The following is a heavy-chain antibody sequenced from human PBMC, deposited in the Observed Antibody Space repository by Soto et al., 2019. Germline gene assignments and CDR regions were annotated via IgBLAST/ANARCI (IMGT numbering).Heavy chain of an antibody. CDR1: GYSFITYW. V-gene: IGHV5-51*01. CDR2: IYPGDSDD. Sequence: ESLKLSWQAFGYSFITYWIGWVLQRPGKGLEWMGLIYPGDSDDRYSPSFQGQVKISADKSSGTAYLQWTSLMASDTAMYYCVRPPGYSGYDIAHWGQGTQVTVSS. J-gene: IGHJ4*02. CDR3: VRPPGYSGYDIAH. D-gene: IGHD5-12*01.